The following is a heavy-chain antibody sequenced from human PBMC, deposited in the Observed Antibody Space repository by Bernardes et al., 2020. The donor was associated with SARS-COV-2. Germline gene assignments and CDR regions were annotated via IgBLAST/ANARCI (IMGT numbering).Heavy chain of an antibody. Sequence: GGSLRLSCAASGFTFSSYGMHWVRQAPGKGLEWVAVIWYDGSNKYYADSVKGRFTISRDNSKNTLYLQMNSLRAEDTAVYYCARDFRFGELLSFGYWGQGTLVTVSS. CDR1: GFTFSSYG. D-gene: IGHD3-10*01. V-gene: IGHV3-33*01. CDR2: IWYDGSNK. J-gene: IGHJ4*02. CDR3: ARDFRFGELLSFGY.